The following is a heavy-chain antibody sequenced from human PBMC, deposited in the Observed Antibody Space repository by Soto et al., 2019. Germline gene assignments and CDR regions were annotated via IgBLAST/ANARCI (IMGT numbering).Heavy chain of an antibody. J-gene: IGHJ3*02. D-gene: IGHD5-18*01. CDR1: GFTFSSYW. CDR2: IKQDGSEK. CDR3: ARDRDTAMVPDAFDI. V-gene: IGHV3-7*01. Sequence: GGSLRLSCAASGFTFSSYWMSWVRQAPGKGLEWVANIKQDGSEKYYVDSVKGRFTISRDNAKNSLYLQMNSLRAEDTAVYYCARDRDTAMVPDAFDIWGQGTMVTVS.